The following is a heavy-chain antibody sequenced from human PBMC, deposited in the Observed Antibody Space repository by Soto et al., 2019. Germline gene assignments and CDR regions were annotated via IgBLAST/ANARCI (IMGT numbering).Heavy chain of an antibody. D-gene: IGHD4-17*01. Sequence: SETLSLTCAVSGGSLSRGGFYWNWIRQSPGKGLEWIGYIYYNGSTNYNPSLKSRVTISVDKSKNQFSLKLSSVTAADTAVYYCARDETTWGQGTLVTVSS. CDR1: GGSLSRGGFY. V-gene: IGHV4-61*08. J-gene: IGHJ5*02. CDR3: ARDETT. CDR2: IYYNGST.